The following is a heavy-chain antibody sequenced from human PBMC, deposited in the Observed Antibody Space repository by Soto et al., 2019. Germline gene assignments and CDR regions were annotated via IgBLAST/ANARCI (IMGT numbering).Heavy chain of an antibody. J-gene: IGHJ6*03. D-gene: IGHD2-2*01. CDR1: GYTFTSYD. CDR2: MNPNSGNT. V-gene: IGHV1-8*01. CDR3: AREKDIVVVPAPMKYYYYYMDV. Sequence: RASVKVSCKASGYTFTSYDINWVRQATGHGLEWMGWMNPNSGNTGYAQKFQGRVTMTRNTSISTAYMELSSLRSEDTAVYYCAREKDIVVVPAPMKYYYYYMDVWGKGTTVTVSS.